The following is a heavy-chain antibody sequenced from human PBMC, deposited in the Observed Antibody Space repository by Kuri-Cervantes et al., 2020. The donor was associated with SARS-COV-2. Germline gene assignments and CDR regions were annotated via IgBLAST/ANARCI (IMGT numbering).Heavy chain of an antibody. J-gene: IGHJ4*02. CDR1: GFTFSDYY. V-gene: IGHV3-11*01. Sequence: GESLKISCAASGFTFSDYYMSWIRQAPGKGLEWVSYISSSGSTIYYADSMKGRFTISRDNAKNSLYLQMNSLRAEDTAVYYCARDRGDYIDYWGQGTLVTVSS. CDR3: ARDRGDYIDY. CDR2: ISSSGSTI.